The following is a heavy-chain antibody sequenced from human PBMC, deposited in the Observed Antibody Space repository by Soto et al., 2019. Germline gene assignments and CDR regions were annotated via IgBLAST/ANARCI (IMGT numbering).Heavy chain of an antibody. CDR2: INHSGST. V-gene: IGHV4-34*01. D-gene: IGHD3-10*01. CDR1: GGSFSGYY. Sequence: QVQLQQCGAGLLKPSETLSLTCAVYGGSFSGYYWSWIRQPPGKGLEWIGEINHSGSTNYNPSLKSRVTISVDTSKTQFSLKLSSVTAADTAVYYCARAGDYYGSGSYYKVGYYYYYMDVWGKGTTVTVSS. CDR3: ARAGDYYGSGSYYKVGYYYYYMDV. J-gene: IGHJ6*03.